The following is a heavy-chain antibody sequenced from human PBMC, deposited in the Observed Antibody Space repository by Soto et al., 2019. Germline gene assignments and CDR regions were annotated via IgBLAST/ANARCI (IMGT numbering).Heavy chain of an antibody. D-gene: IGHD3-9*01. V-gene: IGHV3-73*01. CDR3: TRHQDLYDILTGTYYYYYYGMDV. CDR2: IRSKANSYAT. CDR1: GFTFSGSA. J-gene: IGHJ6*02. Sequence: GGSLRLSCAASGFTFSGSAMHWVRQASGKGLEWVGRIRSKANSYATAYAASVKGRFTISRDDSKNTAYLQMNSLKTEDTAVYYCTRHQDLYDILTGTYYYYYYGMDVWGQGTTVTVSS.